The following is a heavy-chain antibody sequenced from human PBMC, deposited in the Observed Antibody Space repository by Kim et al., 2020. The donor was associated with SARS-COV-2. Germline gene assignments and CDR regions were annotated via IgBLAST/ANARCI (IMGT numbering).Heavy chain of an antibody. CDR2: IYYSGST. CDR3: AFFGESDWFDP. D-gene: IGHD3-10*01. CDR1: GGSISSYY. J-gene: IGHJ5*02. Sequence: SETLSLTCTVSGGSISSYYWSWIRQPPGKGLEWIGYIYYSGSTNYNPSLKSRVTISVDTSKNQFSLKLSSVTAADTAVYYCAFFGESDWFDPWGQGTLVTVSS. V-gene: IGHV4-59*08.